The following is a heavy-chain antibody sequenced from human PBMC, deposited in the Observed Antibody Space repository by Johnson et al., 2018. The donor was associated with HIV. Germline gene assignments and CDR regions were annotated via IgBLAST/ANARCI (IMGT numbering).Heavy chain of an antibody. J-gene: IGHJ3*02. D-gene: IGHD1-26*01. V-gene: IGHV3-23*04. CDR1: GFTFSSYA. Sequence: VQLVESGGGLVQPGGSLRLSCAASGFTFSSYAMSWVRQAPGKGLEWVSAISGSGGSIGYADSVKGRFTISGDNAKNSLYLQMNSLGAEDPALYYCAKSEWELDLGAFVIWGQGTMVTVSS. CDR2: ISGSGGSI. CDR3: AKSEWELDLGAFVI.